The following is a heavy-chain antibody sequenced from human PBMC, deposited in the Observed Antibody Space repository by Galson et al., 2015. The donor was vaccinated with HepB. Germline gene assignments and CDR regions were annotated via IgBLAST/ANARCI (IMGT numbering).Heavy chain of an antibody. J-gene: IGHJ5*02. D-gene: IGHD2-15*01. Sequence: SVKVSCKASGYTFSSYSITWVRQAPGQGLEWVGWISPHNRYTNYAQNFQGRVTMTTDTSTTTAYMELRSPRSDDTAVYYCARGALVVAVGATQNNWFDPWGRGTLVTVSS. CDR2: ISPHNRYT. CDR3: ARGALVVAVGATQNNWFDP. V-gene: IGHV1-18*01. CDR1: GYTFSSYS.